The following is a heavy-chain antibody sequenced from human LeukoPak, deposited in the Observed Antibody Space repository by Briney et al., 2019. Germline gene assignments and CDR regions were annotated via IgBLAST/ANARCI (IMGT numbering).Heavy chain of an antibody. V-gene: IGHV3-7*01. CDR2: IKQDGSEK. CDR3: AREALVAGINWFDP. Sequence: GGSLRLSCAASGFTFSSYGMHWVRQAPGKGLEWVANIKQDGSEKYYVDSVKGRFTISRDNAKNSLYLQMNSLRAEDTAVYYCAREALVAGINWFDPWGQGTLVTVSS. CDR1: GFTFSSYG. J-gene: IGHJ5*02. D-gene: IGHD6-19*01.